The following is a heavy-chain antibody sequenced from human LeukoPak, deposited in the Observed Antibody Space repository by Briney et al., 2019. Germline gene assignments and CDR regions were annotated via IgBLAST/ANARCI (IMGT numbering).Heavy chain of an antibody. D-gene: IGHD5-24*01. CDR3: ARDMIPRDRYNLVYYYYGMDV. CDR2: IWYDGSNK. Sequence: GRSLRLSCAASGFTFSTYGMHWVRQAPGKGLEWVAVIWYDGSNKYYADSVKGRFTISRDNSKNTLYVQMNSLRAEDTAVYYCARDMIPRDRYNLVYYYYGMDVWGQGTTVTVSS. V-gene: IGHV3-33*01. CDR1: GFTFSTYG. J-gene: IGHJ6*02.